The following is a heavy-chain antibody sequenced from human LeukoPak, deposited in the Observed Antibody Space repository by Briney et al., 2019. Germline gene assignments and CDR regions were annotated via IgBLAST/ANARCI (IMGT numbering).Heavy chain of an antibody. CDR2: ITSNGGST. D-gene: IGHD3-10*01. CDR3: ARSRGLDLHYYYYMDV. V-gene: IGHV3-64*01. J-gene: IGHJ6*03. CDR1: GFTFSSYT. Sequence: GGSLRLSCAVSGFTFSSYTMHWVRQAPGKGREYVSAITSNGGSTYSANSVKGRFTISRDNSKNTLYLQLGSLRVEDMAVYYCARSRGLDLHYYYYMDVWGKGTTVTVSS.